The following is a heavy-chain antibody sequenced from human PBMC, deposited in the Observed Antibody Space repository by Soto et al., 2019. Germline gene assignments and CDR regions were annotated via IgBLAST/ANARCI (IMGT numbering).Heavy chain of an antibody. Sequence: GGSLRLSCAASGFTFSSYAMHWVRQAPGKGLEYVSAITSNGGNTDYASSVKGRFTISRDNSKNTLYLQMGSLRAEDMAVYYCARRIPFGYGMGVWGQGSSVTVSS. D-gene: IGHD2-21*01. J-gene: IGHJ6*02. CDR1: GFTFSSYA. V-gene: IGHV3-64*01. CDR3: ARRIPFGYGMGV. CDR2: ITSNGGNT.